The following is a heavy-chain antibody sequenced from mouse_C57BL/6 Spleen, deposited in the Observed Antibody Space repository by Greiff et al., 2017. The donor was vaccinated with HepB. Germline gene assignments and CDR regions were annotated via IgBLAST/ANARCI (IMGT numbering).Heavy chain of an antibody. Sequence: QVQLKQPGAELVRPGSSVKLSCKASGYTFTSYWMHWVKQRPIQGLEWIGNIDPSDSETHYNQKFKDKATLTVDKSSSTAYMQLSSLTSEDSAVYYCARWGYYDGYPFAYWGQGTLVTVSA. CDR2: IDPSDSET. J-gene: IGHJ3*01. CDR3: ARWGYYDGYPFAY. D-gene: IGHD2-3*01. V-gene: IGHV1-52*01. CDR1: GYTFTSYW.